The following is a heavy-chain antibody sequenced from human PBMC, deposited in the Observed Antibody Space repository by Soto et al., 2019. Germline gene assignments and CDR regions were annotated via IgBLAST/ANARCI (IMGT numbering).Heavy chain of an antibody. CDR2: LIGSGGQI. D-gene: IGHD2-21*02. CDR3: ARDAVPGDGLWLMDQ. J-gene: IGHJ4*02. Sequence: PGGSLRLSCAASGFAFSKYAMTWVRQAPGKGLESVSGLIGSGGQIYYADSVKGRFTISRDSSKTTLYLQMDSLRVEDTAIYFCARDAVPGDGLWLMDQWGQGTQVTVSS. V-gene: IGHV3-23*01. CDR1: GFAFSKYA.